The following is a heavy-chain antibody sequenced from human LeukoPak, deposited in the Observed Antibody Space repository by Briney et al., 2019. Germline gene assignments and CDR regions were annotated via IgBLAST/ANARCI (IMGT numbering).Heavy chain of an antibody. Sequence: SETLSLTCTVSGGSISNYYWSWIRQPPAKGLGWIGYIYYTGNSNYNPSLKSRVTTSVDTSKNQFSLKLSSVTAADTAVYYCARVYGSGYDFRGAFDIWGQGTMVTVSS. J-gene: IGHJ3*02. CDR3: ARVYGSGYDFRGAFDI. V-gene: IGHV4-59*01. CDR1: GGSISNYY. D-gene: IGHD5-12*01. CDR2: IYYTGNS.